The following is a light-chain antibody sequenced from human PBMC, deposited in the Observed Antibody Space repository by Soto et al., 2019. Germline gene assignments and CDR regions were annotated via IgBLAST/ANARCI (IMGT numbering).Light chain of an antibody. J-gene: IGKJ3*01. Sequence: DIQRTQSPSSLSASVGDRVTITCRASQGISNYLAWYQQKPGKVPKLLIYAASTLQSGVPSRFSGSGSGTDFTLIISSLQPEDVANYYCQKYSSAPFTFSPANKVDIK. CDR2: AAS. V-gene: IGKV1-27*01. CDR3: QKYSSAPFT. CDR1: QGISNY.